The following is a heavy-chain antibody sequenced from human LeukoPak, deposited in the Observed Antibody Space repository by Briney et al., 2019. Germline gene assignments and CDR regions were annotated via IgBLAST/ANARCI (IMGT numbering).Heavy chain of an antibody. V-gene: IGHV3-21*01. CDR2: ISSSSSYI. CDR3: AKGGYSTSDFDY. Sequence: GGSLRLSCAASGFTFSSYSMNWVRQAPGKGLEWVSSISSSSSYIYYADSVKGRFTISRDNAKNSLYLQMNSLRAEDTAVYYCAKGGYSTSDFDYWGQGTLVTVSS. D-gene: IGHD6-6*01. CDR1: GFTFSSYS. J-gene: IGHJ4*02.